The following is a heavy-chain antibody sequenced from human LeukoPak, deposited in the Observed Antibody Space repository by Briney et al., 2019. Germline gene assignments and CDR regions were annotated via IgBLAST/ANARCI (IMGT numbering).Heavy chain of an antibody. J-gene: IGHJ4*02. D-gene: IGHD5-24*01. CDR2: INHSGST. CDR1: GGSFSGYY. Sequence: SETLSLTCAVYGGSFSGYYWSWIRQPPGKGLEWIGEINHSGSTNYNPSLKSRVTISVDTSKNQFSLKPSSVTAADTAVYYCASPRDGYNTFWGQGTLVTVSS. CDR3: ASPRDGYNTF. V-gene: IGHV4-34*01.